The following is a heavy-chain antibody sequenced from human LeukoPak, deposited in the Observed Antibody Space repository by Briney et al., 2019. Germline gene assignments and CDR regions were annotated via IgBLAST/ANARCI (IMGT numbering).Heavy chain of an antibody. D-gene: IGHD5-18*01. CDR3: AKDHSQNFDY. CDR2: LRRDGSDK. CDR1: GFTFSSYG. V-gene: IGHV3-30*02. Sequence: QPGGSLRLSCAASGFTFSSYGMHWVRQAPGKGLEWVAFLRRDGSDKYHADSVKGRFTISRDNSKNTVYLQMNSLRPEDTAVYYCAKDHSQNFDYWGQGTLVTVSS. J-gene: IGHJ4*02.